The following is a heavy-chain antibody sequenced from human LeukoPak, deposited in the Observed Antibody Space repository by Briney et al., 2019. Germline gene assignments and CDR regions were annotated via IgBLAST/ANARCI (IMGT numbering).Heavy chain of an antibody. J-gene: IGHJ3*02. Sequence: GASVKVSCKASGGTFSNYVMNWVRQAPGQGLEWMGGIITISSTANYAQKFQGRVTLTTDESTSTVYMEVNSLRSEDTAVYYCARETPIAFRPHDAFDIWGQGTMVTVSS. CDR2: IITISSTA. D-gene: IGHD3-3*02. CDR3: ARETPIAFRPHDAFDI. V-gene: IGHV1-69*05. CDR1: GGTFSNYV.